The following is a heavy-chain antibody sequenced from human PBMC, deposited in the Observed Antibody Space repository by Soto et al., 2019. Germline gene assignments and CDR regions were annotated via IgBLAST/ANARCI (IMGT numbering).Heavy chain of an antibody. V-gene: IGHV1-69*13. CDR3: ARTLRGTIWFGDYGMDV. D-gene: IGHD3-10*01. J-gene: IGHJ6*02. Sequence: GASVKVSCKASGGTFSSYAISWVRQAPGQGLEWMGGIIPIFGTANYAQKFQGRVTITADESTSTAYMELSSLRSEDTAVYYCARTLRGTIWFGDYGMDVWGQGTTVTVSS. CDR1: GGTFSSYA. CDR2: IIPIFGTA.